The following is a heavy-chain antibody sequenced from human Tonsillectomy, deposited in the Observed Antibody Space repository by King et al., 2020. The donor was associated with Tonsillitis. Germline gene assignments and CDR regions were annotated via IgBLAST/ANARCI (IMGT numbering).Heavy chain of an antibody. J-gene: IGHJ5*02. D-gene: IGHD3-22*01. CDR2: IYYSGGT. Sequence: QLQESGPGLVKPSETLSLTCSVSGGSITNDYWSWIRQPPGKGLEWIGYIYYSGGTNYNPSLKSRLTISLDTSKNQFSLKLSSVTSADTAVYYCAMGISVYYDSSGPAGWFDPGGLGTLVTVS. CDR3: AMGISVYYDSSGPAGWFDP. CDR1: GGSITNDY. V-gene: IGHV4-59*01.